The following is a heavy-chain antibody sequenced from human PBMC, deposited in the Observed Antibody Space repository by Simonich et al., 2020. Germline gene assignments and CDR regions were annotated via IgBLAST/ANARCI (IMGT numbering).Heavy chain of an antibody. Sequence: EVQLVESGGGLVQPGGSLRLSCAASGFTFSSYWMSWVRQAPGKGLEWVANIKQDGREKYYVDSGKGRFTISRENAKNSLYLQMNSLRAEDTAVYYCARDGLGTAYYYYMDVWGKGTTVTVSS. CDR1: GFTFSSYW. CDR3: ARDGLGTAYYYYMDV. CDR2: IKQDGREK. D-gene: IGHD7-27*01. V-gene: IGHV3-7*01. J-gene: IGHJ6*03.